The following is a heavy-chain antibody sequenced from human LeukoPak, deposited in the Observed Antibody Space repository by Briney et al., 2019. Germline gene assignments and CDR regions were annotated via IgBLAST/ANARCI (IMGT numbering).Heavy chain of an antibody. J-gene: IGHJ4*02. V-gene: IGHV3-48*01. Sequence: GGSLRLSCAASGFTFSSYSMNWVRQAPGEGLEWASYISSLSGTIYYADSVKGRFTISRDNAKNSLYLLMNSLRTDDTAVYYCARSLYGAVAGVGDYWGQGTLVTVSS. D-gene: IGHD6-19*01. CDR1: GFTFSSYS. CDR3: ARSLYGAVAGVGDY. CDR2: ISSLSGTI.